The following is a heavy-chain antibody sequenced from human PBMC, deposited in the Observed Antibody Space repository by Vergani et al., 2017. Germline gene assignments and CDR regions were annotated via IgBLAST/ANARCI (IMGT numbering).Heavy chain of an antibody. V-gene: IGHV5-51*03. CDR2: IYPGDSDT. CDR1: GYSFTSYW. CDR3: ARSRDIVATIDY. D-gene: IGHD5-12*01. Sequence: EVRLVQAGAEVKKPGESLKISCKGSGYSFTSYWIGWVRQMPGKSLEWMGIIYPGDSDTRYSPSFQGQVTISPDKSISTAYLQWSSLKAPDTAMYYCARSRDIVATIDYWGQGTLVTVSS. J-gene: IGHJ4*02.